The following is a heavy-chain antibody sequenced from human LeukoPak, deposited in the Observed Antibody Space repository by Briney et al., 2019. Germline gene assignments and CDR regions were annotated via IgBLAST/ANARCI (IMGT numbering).Heavy chain of an antibody. CDR2: IYSGGGT. J-gene: IGHJ6*03. CDR3: ASGSGSYRTPYYYMDV. D-gene: IGHD3-10*01. CDR1: GFTVSSNY. V-gene: IGHV3-53*01. Sequence: GGSLRLSCAASGFTVSSNYMSWVRQAPGKGLEWASVIYSGGGTYYADSVKGRFTISRDNCKNTLYLQMNSLRAEDTAVYYCASGSGSYRTPYYYMDVWGTGTTVTVSS.